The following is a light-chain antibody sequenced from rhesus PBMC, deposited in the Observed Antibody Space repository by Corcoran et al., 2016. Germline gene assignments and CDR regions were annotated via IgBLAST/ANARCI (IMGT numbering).Light chain of an antibody. CDR1: QSVSSY. CDR2: GAS. Sequence: QVILTQSPATLSLSPGERATLSCRASQSVSSYLAWYQQKPGQAPRPHIYGASSRATGIPERFSCSGYGTEFTLTISSLEPEDFAVDCCQKYRSSPFTVGPGTKLDIK. CDR3: QKYRSSPFT. J-gene: IGKJ3*01. V-gene: IGKV3-53*01.